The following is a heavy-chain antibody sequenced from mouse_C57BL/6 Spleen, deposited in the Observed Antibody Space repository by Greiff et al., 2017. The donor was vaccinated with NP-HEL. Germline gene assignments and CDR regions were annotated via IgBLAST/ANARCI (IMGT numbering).Heavy chain of an antibody. CDR2: ISSGSSTT. Sequence: EVMLVESGGGLVKPGGSLKLSCAASGFTFSDYGMHWVRQAPEQGLEWVAYISSGSSTTYYADTVKGRFTISRDTAKNTLFLQVTSLRSEDTAMYYCVRDSIYYGYDVPYFDYWGQGTTLTVSS. V-gene: IGHV5-17*01. J-gene: IGHJ2*01. CDR1: GFTFSDYG. CDR3: VRDSIYYGYDVPYFDY. D-gene: IGHD2-2*01.